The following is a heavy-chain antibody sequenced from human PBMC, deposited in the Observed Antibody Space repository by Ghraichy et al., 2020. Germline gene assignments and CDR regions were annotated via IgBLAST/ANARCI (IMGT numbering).Heavy chain of an antibody. CDR3: AKGCDESPSCYILAY. D-gene: IGHD2-2*02. J-gene: IGHJ4*02. V-gene: IGHV3-30*18. Sequence: GGSLRLSCAASGFTFRPYAMHWVRQAPGKGLEWVALISPDGDTKYYGDSVKGRFTISRDDSKHTLYLQMDSLIAEDTAVYYCAKGCDESPSCYILAYWGQGTLVTVSS. CDR1: GFTFRPYA. CDR2: ISPDGDTK.